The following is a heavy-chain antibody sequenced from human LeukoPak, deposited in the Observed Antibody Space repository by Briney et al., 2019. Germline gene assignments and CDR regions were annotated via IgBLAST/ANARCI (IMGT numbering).Heavy chain of an antibody. CDR1: GGSFSGYY. J-gene: IGHJ4*02. CDR2: IYHSGST. CDR3: ARGDNDYGDYDY. V-gene: IGHV4-34*01. D-gene: IGHD4-17*01. Sequence: SETLSLTCAVYGGSFSGYYWSWIRQPPGKGLEWIGSIYHSGSTYYNPSLKSRVTISVDTSKNQFSLKLSSVTAADTAVYYCARGDNDYGDYDYWGQGTLVTVSS.